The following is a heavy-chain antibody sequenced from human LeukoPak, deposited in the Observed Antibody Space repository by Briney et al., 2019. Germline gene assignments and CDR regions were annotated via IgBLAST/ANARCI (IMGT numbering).Heavy chain of an antibody. CDR3: ARSRDAYNRDFDY. J-gene: IGHJ4*02. CDR2: IYYSGST. D-gene: IGHD5-24*01. Sequence: SETLSLTCTVSGGSISSYYWNWIRQPPGKGLEWIGYIYYSGSTNYNPSLKSRVTISVDTSKKQFSLKVSSVTAADTAVYYCARSRDAYNRDFDYWGKGTLVTVSS. V-gene: IGHV4-59*01. CDR1: GGSISSYY.